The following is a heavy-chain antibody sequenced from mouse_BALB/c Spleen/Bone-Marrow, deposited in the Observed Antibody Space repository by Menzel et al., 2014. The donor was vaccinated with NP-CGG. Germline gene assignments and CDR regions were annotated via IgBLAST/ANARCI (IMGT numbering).Heavy chain of an antibody. V-gene: IGHV5-12-1*01. CDR3: ARQRGYAYAMDY. Sequence: EVQRVESGGGLVKPGGSLKFSCAASGFAFSGYDMSWVRQTPEKRLEWAAYISSGGSNTYYPDTVKGRFTISRDNAKNTLYLQMNSLKSEDTAMYYCARQRGYAYAMDYWGQGISVTVSS. D-gene: IGHD2-2*01. J-gene: IGHJ4*01. CDR1: GFAFSGYD. CDR2: ISSGGSNT.